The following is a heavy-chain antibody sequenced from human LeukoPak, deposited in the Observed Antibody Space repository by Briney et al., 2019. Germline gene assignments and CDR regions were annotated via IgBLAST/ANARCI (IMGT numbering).Heavy chain of an antibody. CDR3: ARGKGYSYGFPFDL. D-gene: IGHD5-18*01. V-gene: IGHV1-2*02. J-gene: IGHJ2*01. Sequence: ASVKVSFKASGYTFTSYGISWVRQAPGQGLEWLGWINPNSGGTNYAQKFQGRVTMTRDTSISTAYMELNRLRSDDTAVYYCARGKGYSYGFPFDLWGRGTLVTVSS. CDR1: GYTFTSYG. CDR2: INPNSGGT.